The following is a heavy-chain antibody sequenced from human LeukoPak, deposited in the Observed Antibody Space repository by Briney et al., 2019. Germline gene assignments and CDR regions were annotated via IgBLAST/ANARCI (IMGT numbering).Heavy chain of an antibody. CDR2: ISSSSSYI. Sequence: SGGSLRLSWAASGFTFSSYSMNWVRQAPGKRLEWVSSISSSSSYIYYADSVKGRFTISRDNAKNSLYLQMNSLRAEDTAVYYCARAPTSYGAAMDYYYGMDVWGQGTTVTVSS. CDR3: ARAPTSYGAAMDYYYGMDV. J-gene: IGHJ6*02. D-gene: IGHD2-2*01. CDR1: GFTFSSYS. V-gene: IGHV3-21*01.